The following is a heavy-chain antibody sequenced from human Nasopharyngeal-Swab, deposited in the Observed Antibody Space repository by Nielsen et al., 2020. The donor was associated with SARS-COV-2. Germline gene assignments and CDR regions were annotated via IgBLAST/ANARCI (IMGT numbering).Heavy chain of an antibody. J-gene: IGHJ6*03. Sequence: SETLSLTCAVYGGSFSGYYWSWIRQPPGKGLEWIGEINHSGSTNYNPSLKSRVTISVDTAKNQFSLKLSSVTAADTVVYYCARARGTGYCSRTSCLYYMDVWGKGTTVTVSS. V-gene: IGHV4-34*01. CDR3: ARARGTGYCSRTSCLYYMDV. CDR1: GGSFSGYY. CDR2: INHSGST. D-gene: IGHD2-2*01.